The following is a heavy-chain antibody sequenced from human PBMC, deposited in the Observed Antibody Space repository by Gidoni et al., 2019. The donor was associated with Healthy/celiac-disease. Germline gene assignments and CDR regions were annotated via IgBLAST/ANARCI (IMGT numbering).Heavy chain of an antibody. Sequence: VLLMESGGRVLQPGRSLRLSCADSGFAFSSYGMHWVRQAPGKGLEWGAVISYDGSNKYYAEAVKGGFTISRDNYKNTLYLQMNSRRAEDTAVDYCAKDKRQGDDAFDIWGQGTMVTVSS. CDR2: ISYDGSNK. CDR1: GFAFSSYG. J-gene: IGHJ3*02. CDR3: AKDKRQGDDAFDI. V-gene: IGHV3-30*18.